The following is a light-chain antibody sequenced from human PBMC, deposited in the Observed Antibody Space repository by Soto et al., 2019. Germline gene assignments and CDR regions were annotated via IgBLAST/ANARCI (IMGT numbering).Light chain of an antibody. CDR3: SSFTSSRSYV. CDR1: HNDIGTYDY. CDR2: GVT. V-gene: IGLV2-14*03. J-gene: IGLJ2*01. Sequence: QSVLTQPTSVSGSPGQSITISCTGNHNDIGTYDYVSWYQQHPGRAPRLLIHGVTTRPSGISDRFSASKSGLTASLTISGLPPEDEADYYCSSFTSSRSYVFG.